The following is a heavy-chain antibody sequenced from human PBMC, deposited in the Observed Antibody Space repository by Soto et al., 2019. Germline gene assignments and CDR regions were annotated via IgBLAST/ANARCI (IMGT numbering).Heavy chain of an antibody. CDR1: GFTFSDYY. J-gene: IGHJ6*02. V-gene: IGHV3-11*01. CDR3: ARDYRWWPYYYYYGMDV. CDR2: ISSSGSTI. D-gene: IGHD2-8*02. Sequence: QVQLVESGGGLVKPGGSLRLSCAASGFTFSDYYMSWIRQAPGKGLEWVSYISSSGSTIYYADSVKGRFTISRDNAKNSLYLQMNSLRAEDTAVYHCARDYRWWPYYYYYGMDVWGQGTTVTVSS.